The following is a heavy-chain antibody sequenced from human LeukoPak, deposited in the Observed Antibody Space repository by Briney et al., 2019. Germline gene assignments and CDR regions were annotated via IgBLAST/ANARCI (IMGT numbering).Heavy chain of an antibody. CDR3: AIANSGSYYNDDAFDI. V-gene: IGHV1-69*04. CDR2: IIPILGIA. D-gene: IGHD3-10*01. J-gene: IGHJ3*02. CDR1: GGTFSSYA. Sequence: GASVKVSCKASGGTFSSYAISWVRQAPGQGLEWMGRIIPILGIANYAQKFQGRVTITADKSTSTAYMELSSLRSEDTAVYYCAIANSGSYYNDDAFDIWGQGTMVTVSS.